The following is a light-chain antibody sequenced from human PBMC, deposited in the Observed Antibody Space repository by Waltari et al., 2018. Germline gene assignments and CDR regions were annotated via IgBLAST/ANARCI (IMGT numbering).Light chain of an antibody. CDR3: QQYDGSVLT. CDR2: GTS. Sequence: VVLTQSPDPLSLSPGDRATLSCRASQSVSRISLVCLQQKPGQAPRLVIYGTSNRATGFTDRFSGSGSGTDFTLTISRLEPEDFAMYYCQQYDGSVLTFGGGTKVEL. J-gene: IGKJ4*01. CDR1: QSVSRIS. V-gene: IGKV3-20*01.